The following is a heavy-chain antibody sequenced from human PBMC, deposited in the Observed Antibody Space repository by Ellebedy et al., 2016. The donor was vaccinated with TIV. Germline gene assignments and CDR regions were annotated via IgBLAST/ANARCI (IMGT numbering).Heavy chain of an antibody. CDR3: VKGLDAFDI. CDR1: GFIFDDYA. CDR2: ISWNSGNL. Sequence: SLKIPCPASGFIFDDYAIHWIRQPPAKGLERVSGISWNSGNLAYADSVKGRVTIFRDNARKSLYLQMNSLGSEDTAFYYCVKGLDAFDIWGQGTMVTVSS. J-gene: IGHJ3*02. V-gene: IGHV3-9*01.